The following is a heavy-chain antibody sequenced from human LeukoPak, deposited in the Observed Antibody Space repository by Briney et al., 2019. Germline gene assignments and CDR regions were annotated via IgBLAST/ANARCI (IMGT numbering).Heavy chain of an antibody. Sequence: GGSLRLSCAASGFAFSSYGMHWVRQAPGKGLEWVAVIWYDGSNKYYADSVKGRFTISRDISKNALYLQMNSLRAEDTAVYYCARELSGFSYDYGRPFEYWGQGTLVTVSA. J-gene: IGHJ4*02. V-gene: IGHV3-33*01. CDR3: ARELSGFSYDYGRPFEY. D-gene: IGHD3-16*01. CDR2: IWYDGSNK. CDR1: GFAFSSYG.